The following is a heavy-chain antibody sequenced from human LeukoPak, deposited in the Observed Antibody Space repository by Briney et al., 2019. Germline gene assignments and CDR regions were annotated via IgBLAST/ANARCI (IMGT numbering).Heavy chain of an antibody. J-gene: IGHJ4*02. D-gene: IGHD2-2*01. CDR1: GGSIGSSSYY. CDR2: IYYSGST. CDR3: ARERGCSSTSCYVSSYFDY. V-gene: IGHV4-39*07. Sequence: KPSETLSLSCTVSGGSIGSSSYYWGWIRQPPGKGLEWIGSIYYSGSTYYNPSLKSRVTISVDTSKNQFSLKLSSVTAADTAVYYCARERGCSSTSCYVSSYFDYWGQGTLVTVSS.